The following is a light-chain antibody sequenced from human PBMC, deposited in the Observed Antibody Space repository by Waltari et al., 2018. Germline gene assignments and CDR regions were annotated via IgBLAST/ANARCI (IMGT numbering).Light chain of an antibody. CDR2: VNSDGSH. V-gene: IGLV4-69*01. CDR3: QTGGHGTWV. Sequence: QLVLTQSPPAPASLRASVKPTCTLTSGHSSNVIAWHQQQAEKGPRYLMKVNSDGSHSKGDKIPDRFSGSSSGAERYLTISNLQSEDEADYYCQTGGHGTWVFGGGTKLTVL. CDR1: SGHSSNV. J-gene: IGLJ3*02.